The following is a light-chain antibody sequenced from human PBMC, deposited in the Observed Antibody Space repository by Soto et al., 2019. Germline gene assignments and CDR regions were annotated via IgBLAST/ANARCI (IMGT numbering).Light chain of an antibody. CDR2: TTS. CDR1: QSVSSC. J-gene: IGKJ1*01. CDR3: HRYGTSTPWT. Sequence: ILSTHSPATLCLPPRQRQTLCCRATQSVSSCLAWYQQKPGPAPRLLIYTTSISATGTPDTFSGSGSGTDFTLTISRLEPEDFAVSDCHRYGTSTPWTFGQGTKVDIK. V-gene: IGKV3-20*01.